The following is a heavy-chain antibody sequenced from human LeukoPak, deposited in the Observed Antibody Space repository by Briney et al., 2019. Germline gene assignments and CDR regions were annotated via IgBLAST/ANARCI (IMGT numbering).Heavy chain of an antibody. CDR3: ATRGGYSYGFNY. CDR2: IYYSGST. D-gene: IGHD5-18*01. Sequence: PSETLSLTCTVSGGSISSGDYYWSWIRQPPGKGLEWIGYIYYSGSTYYNPSLKSRVTISVDTSKNQFSLKLSSVTAADTAVYYCATRGGYSYGFNYWGQGTLVTVSS. J-gene: IGHJ4*02. V-gene: IGHV4-30-4*01. CDR1: GGSISSGDYY.